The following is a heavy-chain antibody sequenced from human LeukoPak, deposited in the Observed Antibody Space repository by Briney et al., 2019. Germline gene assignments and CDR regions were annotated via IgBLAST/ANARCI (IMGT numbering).Heavy chain of an antibody. CDR1: GGSISSYY. V-gene: IGHV4-59*08. D-gene: IGHD3-22*01. CDR3: ARQKPYYYDSSGYYDAFDI. J-gene: IGHJ3*02. Sequence: SETLFLTCTVSGGSISSYYWSWIRQPPGKGLEWIGYIYYSGSTNYNPSLKSRVTISVDTSKNQFSLKLSSVTAADTAVYYCARQKPYYYDSSGYYDAFDIWGQGTMVTVSS. CDR2: IYYSGST.